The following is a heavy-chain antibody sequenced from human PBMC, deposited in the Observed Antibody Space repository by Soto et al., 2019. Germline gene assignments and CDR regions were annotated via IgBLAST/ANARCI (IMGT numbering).Heavy chain of an antibody. J-gene: IGHJ4*02. CDR2: INAGNGNT. V-gene: IGHV1-3*01. Sequence: WVRQAPGQRLEWMGWINAGNGNTKYSQKFQGRVTITRDTSASTAYMELSSLRSEDTAVYYCARGLTLAADYWGQGTLVTVSS. CDR3: ARGLTLAADY.